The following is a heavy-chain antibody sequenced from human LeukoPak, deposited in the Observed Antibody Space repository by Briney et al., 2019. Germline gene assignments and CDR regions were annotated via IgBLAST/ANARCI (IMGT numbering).Heavy chain of an antibody. D-gene: IGHD1-26*01. V-gene: IGHV4-38-2*02. Sequence: PSETLSLTCTVSGYSISSGYYWGWIRQPPGKGLEWIGSIYHSGSTYYNPSLKSRVTISVDTSKNQFSLKLSSVTAADTAVYYCGRDRRSGGYAFDSWGQGPLVTVPS. CDR3: GRDRRSGGYAFDS. CDR1: GYSISSGYY. J-gene: IGHJ4*02. CDR2: IYHSGST.